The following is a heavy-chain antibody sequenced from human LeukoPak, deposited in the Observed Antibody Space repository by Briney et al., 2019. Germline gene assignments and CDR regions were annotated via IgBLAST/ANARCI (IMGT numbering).Heavy chain of an antibody. D-gene: IGHD2-8*01. J-gene: IGHJ3*02. V-gene: IGHV3-30-3*01. CDR2: ISYHGSNK. CDR1: GFTFSSYA. Sequence: GGSLRLSCAASGFTFSSYAMSWVRQAPGKGLEWLAVISYHGSNKYYADSVKGRFTISRDNSKNTLYLQMYSLRAEDTAVYYCAKGREMVYASLDAFDIWGQGTMVTVSS. CDR3: AKGREMVYASLDAFDI.